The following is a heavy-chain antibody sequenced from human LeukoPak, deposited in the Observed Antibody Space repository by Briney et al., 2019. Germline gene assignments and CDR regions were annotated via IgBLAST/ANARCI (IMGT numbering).Heavy chain of an antibody. V-gene: IGHV3-30*03. Sequence: GGSLRLSCAASGFTFSSYGMHWVRQAPGKGLEWVAVISHDGSNKYYADSVRGRFTISRDNSKNTLYLQMNSLRAEDTAVYYYARDYGGNSGYWGQGTLVTVSS. CDR3: ARDYGGNSGY. CDR2: ISHDGSNK. D-gene: IGHD4-23*01. CDR1: GFTFSSYG. J-gene: IGHJ4*02.